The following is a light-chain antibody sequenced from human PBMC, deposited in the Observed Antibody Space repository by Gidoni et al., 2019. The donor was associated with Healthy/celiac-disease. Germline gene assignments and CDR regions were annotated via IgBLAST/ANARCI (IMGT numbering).Light chain of an antibody. J-gene: IGLJ3*02. V-gene: IGLV1-44*01. CDR1: SSNIGSNT. Sequence: QSVLTQPPSASGTPGQRVTISCSGSSSNIGSNTVNWYQQLPGTAPKLLIYSNNQRPSGVPDRFPGSKSGTSASLAISWLQSEDEADYYCAAWDDSLNGGVFGGGTKLTVL. CDR3: AAWDDSLNGGV. CDR2: SNN.